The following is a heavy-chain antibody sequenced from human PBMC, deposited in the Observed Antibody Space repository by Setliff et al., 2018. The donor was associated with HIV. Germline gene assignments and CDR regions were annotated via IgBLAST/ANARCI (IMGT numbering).Heavy chain of an antibody. J-gene: IGHJ5*02. Sequence: PSETLSLTCTVSGGSISSYYWSWIRRPQGKGLEWIGYIYTSGSTNYNPSLKIRVTISVDTSKNQVSLRLSSVTASDTAIYSCARRRSGYDSIDPWGQGTLVTVSS. CDR3: ARRRSGYDSIDP. D-gene: IGHD5-12*01. CDR2: IYTSGST. V-gene: IGHV4-4*09. CDR1: GGSISSYY.